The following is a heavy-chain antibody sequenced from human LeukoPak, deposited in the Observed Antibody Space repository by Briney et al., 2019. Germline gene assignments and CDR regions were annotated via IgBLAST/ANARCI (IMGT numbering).Heavy chain of an antibody. Sequence: SVKVSCKASGGTFSSYAISWVRQAPGQGLEWMGGIIPIFGTANYAQKFQGRVTITTDESTSTAYMELSSLRSEDTAVYYCAKSPVGSSWPDYWGQGTLVTVSS. CDR2: IIPIFGTA. J-gene: IGHJ4*02. CDR3: AKSPVGSSWPDY. V-gene: IGHV1-69*05. CDR1: GGTFSSYA. D-gene: IGHD6-13*01.